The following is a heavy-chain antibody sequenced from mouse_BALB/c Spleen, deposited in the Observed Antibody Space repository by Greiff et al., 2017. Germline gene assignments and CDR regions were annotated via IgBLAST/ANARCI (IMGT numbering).Heavy chain of an antibody. CDR1: GFTFSDYY. CDR3: ARDQNSFAY. Sequence: EVKLMESGGGLVKPGGSLKLSCAASGFTFSDYYMYWVRQTPEKRLEWVATISDGGSYTYYPDSVKGRFTISRDNAKNNLYLQMSSLKYEDTAMYYCARDQNSFAYWGQGTLVTVSA. J-gene: IGHJ3*01. V-gene: IGHV5-4*02. CDR2: ISDGGSYT.